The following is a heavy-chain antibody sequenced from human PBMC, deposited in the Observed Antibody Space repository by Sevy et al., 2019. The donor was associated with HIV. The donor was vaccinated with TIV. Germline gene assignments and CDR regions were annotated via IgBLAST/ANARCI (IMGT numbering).Heavy chain of an antibody. Sequence: SESLSLTCTVSGGSISSGGYYWSWIRQHPGKGLKWIGYIYYSGSTYYNPSLKSRVTISVDTSKSQFSLKLSSVTAADTAVYTSARDRLDSSGTEGNFDYWGQGTLVTVSS. V-gene: IGHV4-31*03. CDR2: IYYSGST. CDR1: GGSISSGGYY. D-gene: IGHD1-7*01. J-gene: IGHJ4*02. CDR3: ARDRLDSSGTEGNFDY.